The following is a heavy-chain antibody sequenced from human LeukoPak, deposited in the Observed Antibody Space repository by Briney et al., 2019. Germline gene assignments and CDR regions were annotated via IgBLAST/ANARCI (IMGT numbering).Heavy chain of an antibody. CDR1: GFTFSWST. J-gene: IGHJ4*02. CDR3: ATGGAPGGRFEY. V-gene: IGHV3-7*01. CDR2: MKEDGSET. D-gene: IGHD3-16*01. Sequence: SGGSLRLSCVVSGFTFSWSTMTWVRQVPGKGPEWVAKMKEDGSETQYVDSAKGRFTISRDNAKNSLYLQMNSLRVEDTAVYYRATGGAPGGRFEYWGQGALVTVSS.